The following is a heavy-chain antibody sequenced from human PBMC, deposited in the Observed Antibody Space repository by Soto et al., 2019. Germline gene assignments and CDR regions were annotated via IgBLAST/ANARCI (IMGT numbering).Heavy chain of an antibody. Sequence: GGSLRPSCAASGFTFDDYAMHWVRQAPGKGLECVSGISWNSGSIGYADSVKGRFTISRDNAKNSLYLQMNSLRAEDTALYYCAKDMGSGHHYGMDVWGQGTTVTVSS. CDR1: GFTFDDYA. CDR3: AKDMGSGHHYGMDV. V-gene: IGHV3-9*01. J-gene: IGHJ6*02. D-gene: IGHD2-15*01. CDR2: ISWNSGSI.